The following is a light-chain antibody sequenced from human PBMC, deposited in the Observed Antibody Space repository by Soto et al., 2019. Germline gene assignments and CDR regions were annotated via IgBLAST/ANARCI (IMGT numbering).Light chain of an antibody. J-gene: IGKJ1*01. Sequence: DIQMTQSPSSVSASVGDRVTITCRSSQAIDSWLAWYQQKPGEAPKLLIFTGSLLHSGVPPRFSGSGSGTDFTLTITSLQHEDFATYYCQQTLSFPPTFGQGTKADIK. V-gene: IGKV1-12*01. CDR2: TGS. CDR1: QAIDSW. CDR3: QQTLSFPPT.